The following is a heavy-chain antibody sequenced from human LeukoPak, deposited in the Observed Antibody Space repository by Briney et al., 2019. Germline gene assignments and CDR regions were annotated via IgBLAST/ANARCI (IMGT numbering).Heavy chain of an antibody. J-gene: IGHJ4*02. CDR2: ISSSSSYI. Sequence: GGSLRLSCAASGFTFSSYSMNWVRQAPGKGREWVSSISSSSSYIYYADSVKGRFTISRDNAKNSLYLQMNSLRAEDTAVYYCARDPNYDFWSGSPGYFDYWGQGTLVTVSS. CDR1: GFTFSSYS. V-gene: IGHV3-21*01. CDR3: ARDPNYDFWSGSPGYFDY. D-gene: IGHD3-3*01.